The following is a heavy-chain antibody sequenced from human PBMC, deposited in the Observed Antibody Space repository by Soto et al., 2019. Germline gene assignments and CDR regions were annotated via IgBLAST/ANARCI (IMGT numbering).Heavy chain of an antibody. CDR3: TRPTLGYCSGGSCYRWFDP. CDR1: GFTFSGSA. V-gene: IGHV3-73*01. D-gene: IGHD2-15*01. J-gene: IGHJ5*02. CDR2: IRSKANSYAT. Sequence: PGGSLRLSCAASGFTFSGSAMHWVRQASGKGLEWVGRIRSKANSYATAYAASVKGRFTISRDDSKNTAYLQMNSLKTEDTAVYYCTRPTLGYCSGGSCYRWFDPWGQGT.